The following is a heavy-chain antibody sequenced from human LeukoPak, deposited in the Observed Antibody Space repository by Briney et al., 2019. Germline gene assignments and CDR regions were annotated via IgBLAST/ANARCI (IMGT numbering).Heavy chain of an antibody. J-gene: IGHJ3*02. Sequence: SETLSLTCAVYGGSFSGYYWSWIRQPPGKGLGWIGEINHSGSTNYNPSLKSRVTISVDTSKNQFSLKLSSVTAADTAVYYCARIPPTTYCSGGSCSNDAFDIWGQGTMVTVSS. D-gene: IGHD2-15*01. CDR1: GGSFSGYY. V-gene: IGHV4-34*01. CDR2: INHSGST. CDR3: ARIPPTTYCSGGSCSNDAFDI.